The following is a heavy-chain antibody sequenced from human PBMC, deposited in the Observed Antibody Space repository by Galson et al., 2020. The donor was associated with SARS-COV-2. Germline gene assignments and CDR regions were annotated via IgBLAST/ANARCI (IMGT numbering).Heavy chain of an antibody. D-gene: IGHD3-22*01. V-gene: IGHV3-23*01. CDR2: ISDSGGAT. CDR3: ARGPRVTMLVVTSDNWFDP. CDR1: GFTFNNYA. J-gene: IGHJ5*02. Sequence: GGSLRLSCAASGFTFNNYAMGWVRQAPGKGLEWVSGISDSGGATLYAESVKGRFTISRDNSRNTLNLQMNSLRAEDTAVYYCARGPRVTMLVVTSDNWFDPWGQGTRVTVSS.